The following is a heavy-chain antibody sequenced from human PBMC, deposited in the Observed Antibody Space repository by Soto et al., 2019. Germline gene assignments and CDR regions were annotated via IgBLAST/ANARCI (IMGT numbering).Heavy chain of an antibody. Sequence: QVQLVQSGAEVKKPGASVKVSCKASGYTFTDYYMHWVRQAPGQGLEWMGWINPSTGGTLYAQRFQGRVTVTSDTSISTVYVELTSLRSDDTAVYYCAGNHYDSSAYYYEDYWGQGTLVTVSS. V-gene: IGHV1-2*02. CDR3: AGNHYDSSAYYYEDY. J-gene: IGHJ4*02. CDR1: GYTFTDYY. D-gene: IGHD3-22*01. CDR2: INPSTGGT.